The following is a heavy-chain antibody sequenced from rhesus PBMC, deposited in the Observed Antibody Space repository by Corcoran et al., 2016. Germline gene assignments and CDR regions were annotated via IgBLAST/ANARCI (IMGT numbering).Heavy chain of an antibody. Sequence: QVQLQESGPGLVKPSETLSLTCAVSGGSISSGYYYWSWIRQPPGKGLEWIGYIPYSGSTSYNPSLKSRVTMSRDTSKNQFSLKLSSVTAADTAVYYCARVAGVIPYYFDYWGQGVLVTVSS. CDR2: IPYSGST. CDR3: ARVAGVIPYYFDY. CDR1: GGSISSGYYY. D-gene: IGHD3-34*01. V-gene: IGHV4-122*02. J-gene: IGHJ4*01.